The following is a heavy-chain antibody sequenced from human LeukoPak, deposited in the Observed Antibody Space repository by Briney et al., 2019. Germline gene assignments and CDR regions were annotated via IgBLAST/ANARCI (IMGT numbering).Heavy chain of an antibody. CDR3: ARDWGYSFDI. CDR1: GFSFTSYL. CDR2: INNDGSST. D-gene: IGHD5-18*01. V-gene: IGHV3-74*01. J-gene: IGHJ4*02. Sequence: PGGSLRLSCAASGFSFTSYLMHWVRQAPGKGLVWVSHINNDGSSTTYADSVKGRFTISRDSAKNTLFLQMNSLRADDTAIYRCARDWGYSFDIWGQGALVTVSS.